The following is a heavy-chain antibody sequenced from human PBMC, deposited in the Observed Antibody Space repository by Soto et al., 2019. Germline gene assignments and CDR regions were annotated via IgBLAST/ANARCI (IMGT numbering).Heavy chain of an antibody. V-gene: IGHV4-59*01. CDR3: AREPSWSGYFEF. CDR2: IYFNGST. CDR1: GGSIRNYF. Sequence: SETLSLTCTVSGGSIRNYFWSWIRQHPGKGLEWVGFIYFNGSTQYNPSLKSRVTMSVDTSKNQFSLKLNSVTAADTAVYYCAREPSWSGYFEFWGQGALVTVS. D-gene: IGHD3-3*01. J-gene: IGHJ4*02.